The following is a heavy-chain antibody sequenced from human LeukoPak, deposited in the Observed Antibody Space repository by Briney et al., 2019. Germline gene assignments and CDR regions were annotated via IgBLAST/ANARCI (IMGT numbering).Heavy chain of an antibody. J-gene: IGHJ6*02. CDR3: ARDSTEVGGVIGMDV. CDR2: IYYSGST. CDR1: GGSISSYY. V-gene: IGHV4-59*01. Sequence: SETLPLTCTVSGGSISSYYWSWIRQPPGKGLEWIGYIYYSGSTNYNPSLKSRVTISVDTSKNQFSLKLSSVTAADTAVYYCARDSTEVGGVIGMDVWGQGTTVTVSS. D-gene: IGHD3-16*01.